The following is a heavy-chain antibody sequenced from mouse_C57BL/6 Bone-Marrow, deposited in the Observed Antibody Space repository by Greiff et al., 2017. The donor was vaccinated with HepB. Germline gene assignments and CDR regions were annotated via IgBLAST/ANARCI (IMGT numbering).Heavy chain of an antibody. CDR2: IYPRDGST. J-gene: IGHJ2*01. Sequence: VKLQESGPELVKPGASVKLSCKASGYTFTSYDINWVKQRPGQGLEWIGWIYPRDGSTKYNEKFKGKATLTVDTSSRTAYMELHSLTSEDSAVYFCARPGDGNYGFDYFDYWGQGTTLTVSS. CDR3: ARPGDGNYGFDYFDY. D-gene: IGHD2-1*01. V-gene: IGHV1-85*01. CDR1: GYTFTSYD.